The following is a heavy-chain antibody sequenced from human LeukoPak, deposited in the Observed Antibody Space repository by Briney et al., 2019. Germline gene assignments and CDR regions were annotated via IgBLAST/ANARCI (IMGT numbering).Heavy chain of an antibody. CDR2: IRSSGSTI. V-gene: IGHV3-48*03. D-gene: IGHD3-22*01. CDR1: GFTFSSYE. J-gene: IGHJ4*02. CDR3: ARGRGGYYPYFDY. Sequence: GGSLRLSCAASGFTFSSYEMNWVRQAPGKGLEWVSYIRSSGSTIYYADSVKGRFTISRDNAKNSLYLQMNSLRAEDTAVYYCARGRGGYYPYFDYWGQGTLVTVSS.